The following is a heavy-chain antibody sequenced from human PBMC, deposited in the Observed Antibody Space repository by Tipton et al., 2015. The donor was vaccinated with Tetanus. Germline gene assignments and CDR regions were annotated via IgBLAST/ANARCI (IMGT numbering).Heavy chain of an antibody. CDR1: GGSISSFY. V-gene: IGHV4-59*01. CDR3: ARERIEAFYYHGLDV. D-gene: IGHD2-21*01. J-gene: IGHJ6*02. Sequence: TVSLTCTVSGGSISSFYWYWIRQPPGKGLEWIAYIYQNGDANYNPSLQSRVTISVDTSKNQFSLQLAFVTAADTAIYYCARERIEAFYYHGLDVWGPGTTVTVSS. CDR2: IYQNGDA.